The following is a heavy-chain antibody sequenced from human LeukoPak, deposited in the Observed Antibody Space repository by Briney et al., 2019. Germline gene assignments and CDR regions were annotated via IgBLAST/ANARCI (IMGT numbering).Heavy chain of an antibody. Sequence: GGSLRLSCAASGFTFSSYGMSWVRQAPGKGLEWVSAISGSGGSTYYADSVKGRFTISRDNSKNTLYLQMNSLKTEDTAVYYCTRHVDWEGYYYYMDVWGKGTTVTISS. CDR2: ISGSGGST. V-gene: IGHV3-23*01. D-gene: IGHD1-26*01. J-gene: IGHJ6*03. CDR3: TRHVDWEGYYYYMDV. CDR1: GFTFSSYG.